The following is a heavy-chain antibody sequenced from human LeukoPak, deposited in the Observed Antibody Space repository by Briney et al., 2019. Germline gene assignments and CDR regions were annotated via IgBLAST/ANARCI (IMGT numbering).Heavy chain of an antibody. V-gene: IGHV4-39*01. CDR3: ASVVPAAKWDWFDP. CDR2: IYYSGST. CDR1: GGSISSSSYY. D-gene: IGHD2-2*01. J-gene: IGHJ5*02. Sequence: SETLSLTCTVSGGSISSSSYYWGWLRQPPGTGLEWIGSIYYSGSTYYNPSLKSRVTISVDTSKNQFSLKLSSVAAADTAVYYCASVVPAAKWDWFDPWGQGTLVTVSS.